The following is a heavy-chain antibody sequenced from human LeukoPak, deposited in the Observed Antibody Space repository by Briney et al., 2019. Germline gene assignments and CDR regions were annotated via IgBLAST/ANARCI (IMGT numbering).Heavy chain of an antibody. V-gene: IGHV1-8*01. J-gene: IGHJ6*03. D-gene: IGHD3-9*01. Sequence: ASVKVSCKASGYTFTSYDINWVRQATGQGLEWMGWMNPNSGNTGYAQKFQGRVTMTRNTSISTAYMELSSLRAEDTAVYYCARGVLRYFDWLLYRYYYYYMDVWGKGTTVTISS. CDR1: GYTFTSYD. CDR2: MNPNSGNT. CDR3: ARGVLRYFDWLLYRYYYYYMDV.